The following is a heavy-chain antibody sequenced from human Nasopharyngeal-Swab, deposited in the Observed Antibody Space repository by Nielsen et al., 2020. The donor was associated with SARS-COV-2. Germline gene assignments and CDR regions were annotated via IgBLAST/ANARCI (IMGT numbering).Heavy chain of an antibody. V-gene: IGHV1-69*04. D-gene: IGHD3-10*01. J-gene: IGHJ6*02. CDR3: ARVVGPGMVRGVTTPLGMDV. CDR2: IIPILGIA. CDR1: GGTFSSYA. Sequence: SVKVSCKASGGTFSSYAISWVRQAPGQGLEWMGRIIPILGIANYAPKFQGRVTITADKSTSTAYMELSSLRSEDTAVYYCARVVGPGMVRGVTTPLGMDVWGQGTTVTVSS.